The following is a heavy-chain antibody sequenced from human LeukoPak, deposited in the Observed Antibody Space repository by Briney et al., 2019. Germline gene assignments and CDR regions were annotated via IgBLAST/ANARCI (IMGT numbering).Heavy chain of an antibody. CDR2: IRCDGTNK. D-gene: IGHD3-10*01. J-gene: IGHJ3*02. CDR1: GFIFSSYG. V-gene: IGHV3-30*02. Sequence: GGSLRLSCAASGFIFSSYGMHWVRQAPGKGLEWVAFIRCDGTNKYYADSVKGRFTISRENAMRTVYMQMSSLRPEETAVYYCAKEDGSGGYVFYAFDSWGQGTMVTVSS. CDR3: AKEDGSGGYVFYAFDS.